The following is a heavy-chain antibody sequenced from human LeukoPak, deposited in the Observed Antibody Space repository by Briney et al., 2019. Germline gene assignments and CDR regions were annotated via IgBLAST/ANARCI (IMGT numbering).Heavy chain of an antibody. J-gene: IGHJ4*02. Sequence: ASVKVSCKASGYTFTSYGISWVRQAPGQGLEWMGWISAYNGNTNYAQKLQGRVTMTTDTSTSTAYMGLGSLRSDDTAVYYCARDDCSSTSCYLYYFDYWGQGTLVTVSS. CDR1: GYTFTSYG. CDR3: ARDDCSSTSCYLYYFDY. CDR2: ISAYNGNT. V-gene: IGHV1-18*01. D-gene: IGHD2-2*01.